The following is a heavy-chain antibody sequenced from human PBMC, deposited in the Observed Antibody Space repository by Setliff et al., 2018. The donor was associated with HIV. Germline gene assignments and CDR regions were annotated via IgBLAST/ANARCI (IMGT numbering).Heavy chain of an antibody. V-gene: IGHV4-61*02. Sequence: SETLSLTCTVSGDFISSGNFHWNWIRQPAGKGPEWIGLIYTRGSVSYNPSLMSRVTISLDTSKNQLSLKLSSVTAADTAVYYCARTLAYHAFDIWGQGTMVTVSS. J-gene: IGHJ3*02. D-gene: IGHD2-2*01. CDR3: ARTLAYHAFDI. CDR2: IYTRGSV. CDR1: GDFISSGNFH.